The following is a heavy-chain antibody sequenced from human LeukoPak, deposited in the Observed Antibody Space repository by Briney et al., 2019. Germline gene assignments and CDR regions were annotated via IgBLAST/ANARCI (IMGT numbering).Heavy chain of an antibody. D-gene: IGHD4-17*01. V-gene: IGHV4-34*01. CDR1: GGSFGGYY. CDR2: INHSGST. Sequence: SETLSLTCAVYGGSFGGYYWSWIRQPPGKGLEWIGEINHSGSTNYNPSLKSRVTISVDTSKNQFSLKLSSVTAADTAVYYCARATVTPHGGLDYWGQGTLVTVSS. CDR3: ARATVTPHGGLDY. J-gene: IGHJ4*02.